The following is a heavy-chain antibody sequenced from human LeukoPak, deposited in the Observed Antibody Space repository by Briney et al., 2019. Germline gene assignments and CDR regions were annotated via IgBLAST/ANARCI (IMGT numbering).Heavy chain of an antibody. J-gene: IGHJ4*02. Sequence: PSETLSLTCTVSGGPISTYYWSWIRQPPGKGLEWIGYIYDSRSTNYNPSLKSRVTISVDTSKNQFSLKLSSVTAADTAVYYCARERGYNYGIFDYWGQGTLVTVSS. CDR3: ARERGYNYGIFDY. CDR1: GGPISTYY. V-gene: IGHV4-59*01. D-gene: IGHD5-18*01. CDR2: IYDSRST.